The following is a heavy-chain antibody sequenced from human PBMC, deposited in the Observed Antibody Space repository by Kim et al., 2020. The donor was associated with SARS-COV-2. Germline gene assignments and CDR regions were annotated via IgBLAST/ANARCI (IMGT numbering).Heavy chain of an antibody. Sequence: TNYTPSLRSRVPISVDTSKNQFSLELSSVTAADTAVYYCARGHGGNSMAYWGQGTLVTVSS. D-gene: IGHD2-21*02. V-gene: IGHV4-34*01. J-gene: IGHJ4*02. CDR3: ARGHGGNSMAY. CDR2: T.